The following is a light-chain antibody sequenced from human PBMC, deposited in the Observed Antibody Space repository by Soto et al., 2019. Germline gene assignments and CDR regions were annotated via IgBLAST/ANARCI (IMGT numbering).Light chain of an antibody. CDR2: GAS. Sequence: EIVMTQSPATLSVSPGERATLSCRASQSVSSNLAWYQQKPGQAPRLLIYGASTRATGIPARFSGSGSGTEFTLTISSLQSEDFAFYYCQQYNNWPRITFGQGTRLRLN. V-gene: IGKV3-15*01. J-gene: IGKJ5*01. CDR1: QSVSSN. CDR3: QQYNNWPRIT.